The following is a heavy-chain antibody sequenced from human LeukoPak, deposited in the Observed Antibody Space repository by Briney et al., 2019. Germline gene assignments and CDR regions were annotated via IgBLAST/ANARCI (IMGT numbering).Heavy chain of an antibody. CDR3: AGHHPRNTVDF. CDR1: GGSISSYY. CDR2: ISDIGSI. D-gene: IGHD2/OR15-2a*01. J-gene: IGHJ4*02. Sequence: SETLSLTCTVSGGSISSYYWIWIRQPPGKGLEWIAYISDIGSINYNPSLKSRVTISLDTSKNQFSLKLSSVTAADTAVYYCAGHHPRNTVDFWGQGTLVTVSS. V-gene: IGHV4-59*08.